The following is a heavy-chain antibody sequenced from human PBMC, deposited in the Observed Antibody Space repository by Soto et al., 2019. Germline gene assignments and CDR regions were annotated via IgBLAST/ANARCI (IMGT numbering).Heavy chain of an antibody. CDR2: ISSSSSYI. Sequence: EVQLVESGGGLVKPGGSLRLSCAASGFTFSSYSMNWVRQAPGKGLEWVSSISSSSSYIYYADSVKGRFTISRDNAKNSLYLQMNSLRAEDTAVYYCARDWAGSGVCMDVWGQGTTVTVSS. D-gene: IGHD3-10*01. J-gene: IGHJ6*02. V-gene: IGHV3-21*01. CDR1: GFTFSSYS. CDR3: ARDWAGSGVCMDV.